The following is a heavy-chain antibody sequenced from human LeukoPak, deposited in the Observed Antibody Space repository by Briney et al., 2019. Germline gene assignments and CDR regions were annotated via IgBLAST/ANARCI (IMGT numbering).Heavy chain of an antibody. CDR1: GGTFSSYA. Sequence: SVKVSCKASGGTFSSYAISWVRQAPGQGLEWMGGIIPIFGTANYAQKFQGRVTITADESTSTAYMELSSLRSEDTAVYYRARSSSGSVLGPNAFDIWGQGTMVTVSS. J-gene: IGHJ3*02. V-gene: IGHV1-69*13. CDR3: ARSSSGSVLGPNAFDI. CDR2: IIPIFGTA. D-gene: IGHD1-26*01.